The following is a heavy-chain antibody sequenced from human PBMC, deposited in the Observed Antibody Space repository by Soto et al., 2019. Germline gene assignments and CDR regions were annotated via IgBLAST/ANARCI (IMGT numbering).Heavy chain of an antibody. CDR2: IYSGGST. V-gene: IGHV3-66*01. D-gene: IGHD4-17*01. J-gene: IGHJ3*02. Sequence: EVQLVESGGGLVQPGGSLRLSCAASGFTVSSNYMSWVRQAPGKGLEWVSVIYSGGSTYYADSVKGRFTISRDNSKNTLYLQMNSLRAEDTAVYYCASPRGDYGGDAFDSWGQGTMVTVSS. CDR1: GFTVSSNY. CDR3: ASPRGDYGGDAFDS.